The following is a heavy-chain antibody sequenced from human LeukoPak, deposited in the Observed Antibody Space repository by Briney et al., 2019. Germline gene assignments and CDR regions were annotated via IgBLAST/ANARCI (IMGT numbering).Heavy chain of an antibody. CDR2: INPSGGST. CDR3: ARTGGGTLDP. J-gene: IGHJ5*02. D-gene: IGHD1-26*01. Sequence: GASVKVSCKASGYTFTSYYMHWVRQAPGQGLEWMGIINPSGGSTSYAQKFQGRVTMTRDMSMSPVYMELSSLRSEDTAVYYCARTGGGTLDPWGQGTLVTVSS. CDR1: GYTFTSYY. V-gene: IGHV1-46*01.